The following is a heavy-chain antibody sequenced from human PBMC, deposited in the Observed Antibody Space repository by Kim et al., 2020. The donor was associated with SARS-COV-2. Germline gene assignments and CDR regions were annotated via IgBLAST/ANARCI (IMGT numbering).Heavy chain of an antibody. V-gene: IGHV5-10-1*01. CDR2: IDPTDSYT. Sequence: GESLKISCKGSGYSFTSYWINWVRQMPGKGLEWMGRIDPTDSYTNYSPSFQGHVTISTDKSINTAYLQWCSLKASDTAMYYCARHEGDYDSSGYYFYYYGMDVWGQGTTVTVSS. CDR1: GYSFTSYW. J-gene: IGHJ6*02. D-gene: IGHD3-22*01. CDR3: ARHEGDYDSSGYYFYYYGMDV.